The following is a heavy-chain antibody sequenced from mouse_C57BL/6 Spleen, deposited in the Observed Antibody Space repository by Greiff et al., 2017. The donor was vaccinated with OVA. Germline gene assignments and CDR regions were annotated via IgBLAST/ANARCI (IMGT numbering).Heavy chain of an antibody. CDR2: ISRGGAYI. CDR1: GFTFSSYA. V-gene: IGHV5-9-1*02. D-gene: IGHD2-1*01. J-gene: IGHJ4*01. Sequence: EVKLMESGEGLVKPGGSLKLSCAASGFTFSSYAMSWVRQPPEKRLEWVAYISRGGAYINYADPVKGRFTISRDNARNTLYLQMSSLKSEDTAMYYCTRDGNYSYYAMDYWGQGTSVTVSS. CDR3: TRDGNYSYYAMDY.